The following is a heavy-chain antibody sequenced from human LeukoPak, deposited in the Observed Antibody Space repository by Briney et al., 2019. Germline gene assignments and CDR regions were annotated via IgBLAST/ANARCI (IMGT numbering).Heavy chain of an antibody. CDR3: ARLRYCSSTSCYSPGAGMDV. D-gene: IGHD2-2*02. Sequence: SGGSLRLSCAASGFTFNSYAMSWVRQAPGKGLEWVANIKQDGSEKYYVDSVKGRFTISRDNAKNSLYLQMNSLRAEDAAVYYCARLRYCSSTSCYSPGAGMDVWGQGTTVTVSS. CDR2: IKQDGSEK. J-gene: IGHJ6*02. CDR1: GFTFNSYA. V-gene: IGHV3-7*03.